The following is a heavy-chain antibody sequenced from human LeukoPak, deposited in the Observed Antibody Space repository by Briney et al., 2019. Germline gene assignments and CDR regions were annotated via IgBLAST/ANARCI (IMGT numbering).Heavy chain of an antibody. CDR3: ARNPRITMIVVVGGKKNYFDY. CDR1: GGSFSSYY. J-gene: IGHJ4*02. D-gene: IGHD3-22*01. CDR2: IYYSGST. Sequence: SETLSLTCTVSGGSFSSYYWSWIRQPPGKGLEWIGYIYYSGSTNYNPSLKSRVTISVDTSKNQFSLKLSSVTAADTAVYYCARNPRITMIVVVGGKKNYFDYWGQGTLVTVSS. V-gene: IGHV4-59*12.